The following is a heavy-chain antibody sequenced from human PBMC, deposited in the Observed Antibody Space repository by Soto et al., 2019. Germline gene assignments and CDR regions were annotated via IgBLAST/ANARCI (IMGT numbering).Heavy chain of an antibody. D-gene: IGHD6-6*01. CDR1: GFAFSSYD. V-gene: IGHV3-13*01. J-gene: IGHJ6*02. CDR3: ARVLKVAARGYYYYYGMDV. CDR2: IGTAGDT. Sequence: PGGSLRLSCAASGFAFSSYDMHWVRQATGKGLEWVSAIGTAGDTYYPGSVKGRFTISRENAKNSLYFQMNSLRAGDTAVYYCARVLKVAARGYYYYYGMDVWGQGTTVTVSS.